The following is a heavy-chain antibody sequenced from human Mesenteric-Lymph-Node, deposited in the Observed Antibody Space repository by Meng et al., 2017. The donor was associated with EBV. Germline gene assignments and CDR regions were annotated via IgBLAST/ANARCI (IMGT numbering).Heavy chain of an antibody. CDR3: ARVNEGQWLVRGAFDY. V-gene: IGHV4-4*02. D-gene: IGHD6-19*01. CDR2: IYHRGST. Sequence: GQRQEAGPGLVKPSGTLSLTCAVSGGSNSTSNWGSWVRQPPGKGLEWIGEIYHRGSTNYNSSLTSRVTISVDESKNEFSLSLTSVTAADTAVYFCARVNEGQWLVRGAFDYWGQGTLVTVSS. CDR1: GGSNSTSNW. J-gene: IGHJ4*02.